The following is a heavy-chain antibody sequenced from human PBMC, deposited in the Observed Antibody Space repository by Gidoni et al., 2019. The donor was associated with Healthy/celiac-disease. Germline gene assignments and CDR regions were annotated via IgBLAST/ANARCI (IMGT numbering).Heavy chain of an antibody. J-gene: IGHJ5*02. Sequence: EVQLLESGGGLVQPGVSLRLSCAASAFAFIRYAMSWVRQAPGKGLEWVSAISGSGGSTYYADSVKGRFTISRDNSKNTLYLQMNSLRAEDTAVYYCAKDHSGVRGHNWFDPWGQGTLVTVSS. V-gene: IGHV3-23*01. D-gene: IGHD3-10*01. CDR2: ISGSGGST. CDR1: AFAFIRYA. CDR3: AKDHSGVRGHNWFDP.